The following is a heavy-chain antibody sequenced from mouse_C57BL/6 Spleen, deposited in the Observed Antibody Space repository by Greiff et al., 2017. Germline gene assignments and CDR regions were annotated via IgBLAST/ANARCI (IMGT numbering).Heavy chain of an antibody. CDR2: IDPADSDT. CDR3: ARVHYYGSSSWFAY. CDR1: GFTFNNNY. J-gene: IGHJ3*01. Sequence: EVQLQQSVAELVRPGASVKLSCTASGFTFNNNYMHWVKQRPDQGLEWIGRIDPADSDTKYAPKFQGKATMTADTSSSTAYLQLSGLTSEDSAIYDCARVHYYGSSSWFAYWGTGTLVTVSA. V-gene: IGHV14-3*01. D-gene: IGHD1-1*01.